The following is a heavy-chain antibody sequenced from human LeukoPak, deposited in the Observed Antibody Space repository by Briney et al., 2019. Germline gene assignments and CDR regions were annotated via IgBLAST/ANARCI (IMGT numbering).Heavy chain of an antibody. Sequence: GESLKISCKGSGYSFTSYWISWVRQMPGKGLEWMGRIDPSDSYTNYSPSFQGHVTISADKSISTAYLQWSSLKASDTAMYYCARLTGIAAASGENWFDPWGQGTLVTVSS. CDR3: ARLTGIAAASGENWFDP. D-gene: IGHD6-13*01. V-gene: IGHV5-10-1*01. CDR1: GYSFTSYW. J-gene: IGHJ5*02. CDR2: IDPSDSYT.